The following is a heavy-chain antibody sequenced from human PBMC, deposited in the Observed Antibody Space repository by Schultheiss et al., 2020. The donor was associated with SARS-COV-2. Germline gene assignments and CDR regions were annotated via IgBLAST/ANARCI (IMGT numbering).Heavy chain of an antibody. J-gene: IGHJ3*02. V-gene: IGHV4-59*01. D-gene: IGHD3-10*01. CDR1: GASIGNYY. CDR3: AREQGHYYGSGSYAFDI. Sequence: SQTLSLTCTVSGASIGNYYWSWIRQPPGKGLEWIGYIYYSGSTNYNPSLKSRVTISVDTSKNQFSLKLSSVTAADTAVYYCAREQGHYYGSGSYAFDIWGQGTTVTVSS. CDR2: IYYSGST.